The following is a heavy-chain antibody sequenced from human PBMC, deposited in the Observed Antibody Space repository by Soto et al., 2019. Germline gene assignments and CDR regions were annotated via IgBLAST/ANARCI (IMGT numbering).Heavy chain of an antibody. Sequence: PGESLRISCKGSGYSFTSYWIGWVRQMPGKGLEWMGIIYPGDSDTRYSPSFQGQVTISADKSISTAYLQWSSLKASDTAMYYCARLFTMVRGVIIGWFDPWGQGTLVTVSS. CDR3: ARLFTMVRGVIIGWFDP. D-gene: IGHD3-10*01. J-gene: IGHJ5*02. CDR2: IYPGDSDT. CDR1: GYSFTSYW. V-gene: IGHV5-51*01.